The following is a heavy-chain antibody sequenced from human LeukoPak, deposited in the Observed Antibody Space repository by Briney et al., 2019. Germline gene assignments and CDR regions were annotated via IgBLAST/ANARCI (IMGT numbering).Heavy chain of an antibody. CDR2: IYYSGST. D-gene: IGHD3-10*01. J-gene: IGHJ4*02. V-gene: IGHV4-59*12. CDR1: GDSISSYS. Sequence: SETLSLTCSVSGDSISSYSWSWVRQSPGRGLEWIGYIYYSGSTTYNPSLKSRVTMSLGTSKNQFSLKLTSVTAADTAMYYCAGDYGSGSYRFDYWGQGTLVTVSS. CDR3: AGDYGSGSYRFDY.